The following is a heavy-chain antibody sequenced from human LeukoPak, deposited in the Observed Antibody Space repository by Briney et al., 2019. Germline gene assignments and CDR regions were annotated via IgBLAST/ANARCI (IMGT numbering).Heavy chain of an antibody. V-gene: IGHV3-23*01. CDR2: LSGSGGST. Sequence: GGSLRLSCAASGFTFSSYAMSWVRQAPGKGLEWVSALSGSGGSTYYADSVKGRFTISRDNSKNTLYLQMNSLRAEDTAVYYCAKSGYYDSSGYDYFDYWGQGTLVTVSS. CDR1: GFTFSSYA. D-gene: IGHD3-22*01. J-gene: IGHJ4*02. CDR3: AKSGYYDSSGYDYFDY.